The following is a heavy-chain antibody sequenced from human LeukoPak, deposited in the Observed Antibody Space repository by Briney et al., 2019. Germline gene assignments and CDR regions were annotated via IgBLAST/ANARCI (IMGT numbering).Heavy chain of an antibody. CDR2: IKQDGSEK. Sequence: QPGGSLRLSCAASGFSYSIYWMSWVRQAPGKGLEWVANIKQDGSEKNYVDSVKGRFTISRDIAKNSLYLQMNSLRAEDTAVYYCAREPSGSYSSFDYWGQGTLVTVSS. J-gene: IGHJ4*02. CDR1: GFSYSIYW. V-gene: IGHV3-7*01. CDR3: AREPSGSYSSFDY. D-gene: IGHD1-26*01.